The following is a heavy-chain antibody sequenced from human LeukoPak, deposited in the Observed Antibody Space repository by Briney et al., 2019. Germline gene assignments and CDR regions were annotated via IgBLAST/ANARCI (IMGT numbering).Heavy chain of an antibody. D-gene: IGHD6-19*01. Sequence: ASVKLSCKSSGYTFTGYYMHWVRQAPGQGLEWMGWINTNSGGTNYAQKFQGRVTMTRDTSISTAYMELSRLRSDDTAVYYCARVFAVAGTRRVYFQHWGQGTLVTVSS. CDR2: INTNSGGT. J-gene: IGHJ1*01. V-gene: IGHV1-2*02. CDR3: ARVFAVAGTRRVYFQH. CDR1: GYTFTGYY.